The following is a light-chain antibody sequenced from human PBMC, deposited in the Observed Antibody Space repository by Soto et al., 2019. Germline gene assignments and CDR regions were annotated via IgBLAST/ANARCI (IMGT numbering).Light chain of an antibody. Sequence: DIVMTQTPLSSPVTLGQPASISCRSSQSLVHSDGNTYLSWLQQMPGQPPRLLIYQVSNLFSRVPHGFGGSGGGTDFKPDISGVEAEDGGVYCCMQATQCPPYTLGQGTNLEIQ. CDR1: QSLVHSDGNTY. V-gene: IGKV2-24*01. CDR3: MQATQCPPYT. CDR2: QVS. J-gene: IGKJ2*01.